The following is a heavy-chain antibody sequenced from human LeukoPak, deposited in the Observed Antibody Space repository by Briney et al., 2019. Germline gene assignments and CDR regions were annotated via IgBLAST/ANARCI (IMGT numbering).Heavy chain of an antibody. J-gene: IGHJ5*02. Sequence: GASVKVSCKASGYTFTSYDINWVRQATGQGLEWMGWMNPNSGNTGYAQKFQGRVTMTRNTSISTAYMELSSLRTEDTAVYYCARASGWPNNWFDPWGQGTLVTVSS. CDR1: GYTFTSYD. V-gene: IGHV1-8*01. CDR3: ARASGWPNNWFDP. D-gene: IGHD6-19*01. CDR2: MNPNSGNT.